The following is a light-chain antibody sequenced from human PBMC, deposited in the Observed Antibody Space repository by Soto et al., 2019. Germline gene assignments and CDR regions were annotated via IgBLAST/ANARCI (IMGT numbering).Light chain of an antibody. CDR1: QRITSW. CDR3: QQYDNYSGT. J-gene: IGKJ1*01. Sequence: DIQMTQSPSTLSASVGDRVTITCRASQRITSWLAWYQQKPGKAPKLLIYNTSSLESGVPSWFSGGGSGTDFPLTISSLPPDDFATYYGQQYDNYSGTFGQGTKVEI. CDR2: NTS. V-gene: IGKV1-5*03.